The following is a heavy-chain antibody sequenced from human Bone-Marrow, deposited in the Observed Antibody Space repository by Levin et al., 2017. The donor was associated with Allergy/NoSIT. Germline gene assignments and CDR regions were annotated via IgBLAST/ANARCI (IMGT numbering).Heavy chain of an antibody. V-gene: IGHV3-7*03. CDR1: GFTFSGYW. J-gene: IGHJ4*02. Sequence: PGGSLRLSCAASGFTFSGYWMTWVRQAPGRGLEWVANIKHDGSEKNYVDSVKGRFTISRDNAKNSVYLQMNSLRAEDTGLYYCAREVAGLESLGELWFWGQGTPVTVSS. D-gene: IGHD3-16*02. CDR3: AREVAGLESLGELWF. CDR2: IKHDGSEK.